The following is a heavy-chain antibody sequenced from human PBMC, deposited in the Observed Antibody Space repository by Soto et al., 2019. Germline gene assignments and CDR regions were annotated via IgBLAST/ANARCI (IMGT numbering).Heavy chain of an antibody. D-gene: IGHD2-2*01. CDR3: ARGNFIVVVPAAGNYGMDV. Sequence: RHVRGPGLEWIGYIYYSGRTHYNPSLKSRVTISVDTSKNQFSLKLSSVTAADTAVYYCARGNFIVVVPAAGNYGMDVWGQVTTVTV. V-gene: IGHV4-59*01. J-gene: IGHJ6*02. CDR2: IYYSGRT.